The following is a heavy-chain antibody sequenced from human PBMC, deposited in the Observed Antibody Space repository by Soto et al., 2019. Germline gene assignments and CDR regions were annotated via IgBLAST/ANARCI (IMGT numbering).Heavy chain of an antibody. Sequence: SVKVSCKASGNTVPNYAIHWVRQAPGQRLEWMGGIIPIFGTANYAQKFQGRVTITADESTSTAYMELSSLRSDDTAVYYCAIVGATRGWGADYWGQGTLVTVSS. CDR3: AIVGATRGWGADY. CDR1: GNTVPNYA. J-gene: IGHJ4*02. CDR2: IIPIFGTA. D-gene: IGHD1-26*01. V-gene: IGHV1-69*13.